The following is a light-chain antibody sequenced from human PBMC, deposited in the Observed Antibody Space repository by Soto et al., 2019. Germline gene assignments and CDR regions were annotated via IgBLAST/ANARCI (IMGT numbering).Light chain of an antibody. J-gene: IGLJ1*01. V-gene: IGLV2-14*01. CDR2: EVS. CDR3: SSYPSSSTPYV. Sequence: QSVLTQPASVSGSPGQSITISCTGNSSDFGGYNYVSWYQQHPGKAPKLMIYEVSNRPSGVSNRFSGSKSGNTASLTISGLQAEDEADYYCSSYPSSSTPYVFGTGTKLTVL. CDR1: SSDFGGYNY.